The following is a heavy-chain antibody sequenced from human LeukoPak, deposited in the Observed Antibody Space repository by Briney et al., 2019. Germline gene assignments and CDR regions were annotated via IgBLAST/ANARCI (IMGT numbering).Heavy chain of an antibody. CDR1: GGSISSYY. Sequence: SETLSLTCTVSGGSISSYYWSWIRQPPGKGLEWIGYIYYSGSTNYNPSLKSRVTISVDTSKNQFSLKLSSVAAADTAVYYCARGRPELPRLYCEFDYWGQGTLVTVSS. CDR2: IYYSGST. D-gene: IGHD1-7*01. CDR3: ARGRPELPRLYCEFDY. J-gene: IGHJ4*02. V-gene: IGHV4-59*12.